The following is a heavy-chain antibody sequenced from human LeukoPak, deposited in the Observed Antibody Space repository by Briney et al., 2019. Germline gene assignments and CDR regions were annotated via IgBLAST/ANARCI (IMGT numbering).Heavy chain of an antibody. J-gene: IGHJ4*02. CDR1: GFTFGDYA. V-gene: IGHV3-49*04. CDR2: IRSKASGGTT. Sequence: PGRSLRLSCTASGFTFGDYAMSWVRQAPGKGLEWVGFIRSKASGGTTEYAASVNAAFTIPRDDSKSIAYLQMNSLKTEDTAVYYCTRGARLIDYWGQGTLVTVSS. CDR3: TRGARLIDY.